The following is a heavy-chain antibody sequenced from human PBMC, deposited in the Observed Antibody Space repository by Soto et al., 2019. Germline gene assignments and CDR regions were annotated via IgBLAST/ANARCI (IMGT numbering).Heavy chain of an antibody. CDR3: ARDRGCISTSCYGYYYYYGMDV. J-gene: IGHJ6*02. V-gene: IGHV1-18*01. CDR1: GYTFTSYG. D-gene: IGHD2-2*01. CDR2: ISAYNGNT. Sequence: ASVKVSCKASGYTFTSYGISWVRQAPGQGLEWMGWISAYNGNTNYAQKLQGRVTMTTDTSTSTAYMELRSLRSDDTAVYYCARDRGCISTSCYGYYYYYGMDVWGQGTTVTVSS.